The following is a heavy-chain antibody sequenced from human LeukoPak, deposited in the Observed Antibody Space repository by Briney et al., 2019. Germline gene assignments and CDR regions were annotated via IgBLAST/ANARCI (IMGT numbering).Heavy chain of an antibody. D-gene: IGHD2-8*01. CDR2: INHSGST. CDR3: ARGGTFGVCCPALNDAFDI. J-gene: IGHJ3*02. CDR1: GGSFSGYY. Sequence: PSETLSLTCAVYGGSFSGYYWSWIRQPPGKGLEWIGEINHSGSTNYNPSLKSRVTISVDTSKNQFSLKLSSVTAADTAVYYCARGGTFGVCCPALNDAFDIWGQGTMVTVSS. V-gene: IGHV4-34*01.